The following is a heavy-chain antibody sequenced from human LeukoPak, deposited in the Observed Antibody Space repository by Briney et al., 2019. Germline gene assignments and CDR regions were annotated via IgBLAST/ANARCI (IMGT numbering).Heavy chain of an antibody. CDR3: GKDISAGGMDV. CDR2: ISSTGATI. J-gene: IGHJ6*02. D-gene: IGHD3-10*01. V-gene: IGHV3-11*01. CDR1: RFTFSDYY. Sequence: GGSLRLSCAASRFTFSDYYMSWVRQAPGKGLEWISYISSTGATIHYADSVRGRFTISRDNAKNSLYLQMNSLRAEDTALYYCGKDISAGGMDVWGQGTTVTVSS.